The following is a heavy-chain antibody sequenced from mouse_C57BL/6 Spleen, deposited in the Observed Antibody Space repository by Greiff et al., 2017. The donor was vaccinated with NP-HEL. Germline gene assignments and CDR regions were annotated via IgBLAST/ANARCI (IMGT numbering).Heavy chain of an antibody. CDR2: IHPNSGST. J-gene: IGHJ3*01. CDR3: ARSDGAWFAY. Sequence: QVQLQQSGAELVKPGASVKLSCKASGYTFTSYWMHWVKQRPGQGLEWIGMIHPNSGSTNYNEKFKSKATLTVDKSSSTAYMQLSSLTSEDSAVYYCARSDGAWFAYWGQGTLVTVSA. D-gene: IGHD1-2*01. CDR1: GYTFTSYW. V-gene: IGHV1-64*01.